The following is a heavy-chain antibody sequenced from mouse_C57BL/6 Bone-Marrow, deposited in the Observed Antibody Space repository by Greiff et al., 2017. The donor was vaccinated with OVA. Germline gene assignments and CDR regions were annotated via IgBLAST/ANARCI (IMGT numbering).Heavy chain of an antibody. Sequence: EVKLMESGPGLVKPSQSLSLTCSVTGYSITSGYYWNWIRQFPGNKLEWMGYISYDGSNNYNPSLKNRISITRDTSKNQFFLKLNSVTTEDTATYYCAREGSYYPFAYWGQGTLVTVSA. V-gene: IGHV3-6*01. CDR3: AREGSYYPFAY. D-gene: IGHD2-10*01. CDR1: GYSITSGYY. J-gene: IGHJ3*01. CDR2: ISYDGSN.